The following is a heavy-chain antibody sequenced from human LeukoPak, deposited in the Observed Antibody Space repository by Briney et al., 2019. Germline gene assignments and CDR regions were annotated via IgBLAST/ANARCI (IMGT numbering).Heavy chain of an antibody. CDR1: GFTFRSYA. V-gene: IGHV3-23*01. CDR2: ISGSGGST. J-gene: IGHJ4*02. D-gene: IGHD3-3*01. CDR3: AKDVDFWSGYYTFDY. Sequence: GGSLRLSCAASGFTFRSYAMSWVRQAPGKGLEWVSAISGSGGSTYYADSVKGRFTISRDNSKNTLYLQMNSLRAEDTAVYYCAKDVDFWSGYYTFDYWGQGTLVTVSS.